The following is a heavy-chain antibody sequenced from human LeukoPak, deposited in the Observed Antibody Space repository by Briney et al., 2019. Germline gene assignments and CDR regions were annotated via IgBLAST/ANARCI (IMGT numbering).Heavy chain of an antibody. D-gene: IGHD4-17*01. CDR1: GFTFSSYA. CDR3: ARGSTTVTTSEFDY. Sequence: GGSLRLSCAASGFTFSSYAMHWVRQAPGKGLEYVSAISSNGGSTYYANSVKGRFTISRDNSKNTLYLQMGSLRAEDMAVYYCARGSTTVTTSEFDYWGQGTLVTVSS. J-gene: IGHJ4*02. CDR2: ISSNGGST. V-gene: IGHV3-64*01.